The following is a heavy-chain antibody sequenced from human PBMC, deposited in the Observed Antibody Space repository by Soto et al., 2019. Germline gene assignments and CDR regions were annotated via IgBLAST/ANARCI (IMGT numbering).Heavy chain of an antibody. CDR3: AKEVDYGGNNEFDY. CDR1: GFTFSSYA. CDR2: ISGSGGST. D-gene: IGHD4-17*01. J-gene: IGHJ4*02. V-gene: IGHV3-23*01. Sequence: PVGSLRLSCAASGFTFSSYAMSWFRQAPVKGLGWVSSISGSGGSTYYADSVKGRFTISRDNSKNTLYLQMNSLGAEDTAVYYCAKEVDYGGNNEFDYWGQGTLVTVSS.